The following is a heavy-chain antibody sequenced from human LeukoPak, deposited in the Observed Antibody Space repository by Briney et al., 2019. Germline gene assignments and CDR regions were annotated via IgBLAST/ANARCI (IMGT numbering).Heavy chain of an antibody. V-gene: IGHV1-8*03. CDR1: GYTFTSYD. CDR3: ARERYNWSYYYYYYYMDV. Sequence: ASVKVSCKASGYTFTSYDINWVRQATGQGLEWMGWMNPNSGNTGYAQKFQGRVTITRNTSISTAYMELSSLRSEDTAVYYCARERYNWSYYYYYYYMDVWGKGTTVTVSS. CDR2: MNPNSGNT. J-gene: IGHJ6*03. D-gene: IGHD1-7*01.